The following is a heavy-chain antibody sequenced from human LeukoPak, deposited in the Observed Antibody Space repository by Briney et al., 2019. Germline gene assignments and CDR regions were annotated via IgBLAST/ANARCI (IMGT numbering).Heavy chain of an antibody. CDR1: GFTFSSYS. V-gene: IGHV3-21*01. J-gene: IGHJ4*02. D-gene: IGHD3-10*01. CDR3: ASGSEVVIDY. CDR2: ISSSSSYI. Sequence: GGSLRLSCAASGFTFSSYSMNWVRQAPGKGLEWVSSISSSSSYIYYADSVKGRFTISRDNAKISLYLQMNSLRAEDTAVYYCASGSEVVIDYWGQGTLVTVSS.